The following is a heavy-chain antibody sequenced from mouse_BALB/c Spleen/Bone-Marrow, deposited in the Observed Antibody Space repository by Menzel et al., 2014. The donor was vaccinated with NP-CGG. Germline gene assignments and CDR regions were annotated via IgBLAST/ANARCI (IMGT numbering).Heavy chain of an antibody. CDR2: IYPGDFNT. J-gene: IGHJ3*01. Sequence: VQLVESGPELVKPGASVRISCKASGYTFTSYYIHWVKRRPGQGLEWIGWIYPGDFNTKYNEKFKGKATLTADKSSSTAYMQLSSLTSEDSAVYFCARDDYAYWGQGTLVTVSA. CDR3: ARDDYAY. V-gene: IGHV1S56*01. D-gene: IGHD2-4*01. CDR1: GYTFTSYY.